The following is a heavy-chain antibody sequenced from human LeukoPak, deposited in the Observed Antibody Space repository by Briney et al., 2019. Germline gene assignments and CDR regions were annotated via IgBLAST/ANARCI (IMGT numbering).Heavy chain of an antibody. D-gene: IGHD2-21*01. V-gene: IGHV1-18*04. Sequence: ASVKVSCKASGYTFTSYYMHWVRQAPGQGLEWMGWISAYNGNTNYAQKLQGRVTMTTDTSTSTAYVELRSLRSDDTAVYYCARVASPYPPVDWGQGTLVTVSS. CDR2: ISAYNGNT. J-gene: IGHJ4*02. CDR1: GYTFTSYY. CDR3: ARVASPYPPVD.